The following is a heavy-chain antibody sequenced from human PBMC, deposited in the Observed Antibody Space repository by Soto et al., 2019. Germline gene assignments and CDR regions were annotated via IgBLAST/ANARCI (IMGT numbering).Heavy chain of an antibody. J-gene: IGHJ4*02. CDR1: WGSVSSGSAS. D-gene: IGHD1-26*01. Sequence: SQTLSVSYSVCWGSVSSGSASWSWIRQNPGKGLEWIAYIDSRGNTYYNQSLKSRVTISVATSLNQFSLTLNTVTAADTAVYYCASDPARGGGSYFGYFDYWGQGTPVTVSP. V-gene: IGHV4-30-4*08. CDR3: ASDPARGGGSYFGYFDY. CDR2: IDSRGNT.